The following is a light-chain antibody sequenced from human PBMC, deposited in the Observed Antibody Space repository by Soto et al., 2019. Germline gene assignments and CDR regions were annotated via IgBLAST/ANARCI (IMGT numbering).Light chain of an antibody. CDR2: GAS. J-gene: IGKJ4*01. CDR1: QSVGRNY. CDR3: QQYASSPLT. Sequence: EIVLTQSPGTLSLSPGERATLSCRASQSVGRNYLAWYQQKPGQAPRLLIHGASSRATGIPDRFSGSGSGTDFTLTLSRLEPEDFAVYYCQQYASSPLTFGGGTKVEMK. V-gene: IGKV3-20*01.